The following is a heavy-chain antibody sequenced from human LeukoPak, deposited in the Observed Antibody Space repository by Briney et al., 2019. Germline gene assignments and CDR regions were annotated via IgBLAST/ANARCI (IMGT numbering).Heavy chain of an antibody. Sequence: GGSLRLSCAASGFTFSSYAMHWVRQAPGKGLKWVAVISYDGSNKYCADSVKGRFTISRDNSKNTLYLQMNSLRAEDTAVYYCARGSGSYPHDAFDIWGQGTMVTVSS. CDR3: ARGSGSYPHDAFDI. J-gene: IGHJ3*02. CDR1: GFTFSSYA. D-gene: IGHD1-26*01. V-gene: IGHV3-30*14. CDR2: ISYDGSNK.